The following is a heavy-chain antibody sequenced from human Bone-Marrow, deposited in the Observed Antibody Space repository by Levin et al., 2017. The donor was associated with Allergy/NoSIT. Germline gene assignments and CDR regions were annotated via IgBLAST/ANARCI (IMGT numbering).Heavy chain of an antibody. V-gene: IGHV3-23*01. Sequence: PGESLKISCAATGFNFRRYAMSWVRQSPERGLEWVSAISGSGDNTYYAGSVKGRFTISRDISKNTLYLEMNNLRAEDTAVYYCAKDLWEKIELMIYAMHWGQGTLVTVSS. CDR2: ISGSGDNT. CDR3: AKDLWEKIELMIYAMH. CDR1: GFNFRRYA. J-gene: IGHJ4*02. D-gene: IGHD2-8*01.